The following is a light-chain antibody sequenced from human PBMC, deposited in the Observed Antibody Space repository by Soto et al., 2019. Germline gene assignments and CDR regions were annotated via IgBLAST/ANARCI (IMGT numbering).Light chain of an antibody. Sequence: DIQMTQSPSSLSASVGDRVTITCRASQSITNYLNWFQQKPGNPPKLLIYAASILQGGVPSRFSARGSGTDFTLTISRLQPEDFATYYCQQTYSSPETFGQGTTVEI. J-gene: IGKJ1*01. V-gene: IGKV1-39*01. CDR3: QQTYSSPET. CDR2: AAS. CDR1: QSITNY.